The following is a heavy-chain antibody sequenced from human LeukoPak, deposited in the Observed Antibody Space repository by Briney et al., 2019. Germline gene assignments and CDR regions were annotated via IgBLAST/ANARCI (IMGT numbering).Heavy chain of an antibody. J-gene: IGHJ3*02. V-gene: IGHV4-4*07. D-gene: IGHD5-12*01. CDR3: AGEAGGGYARAFDI. CDR2: IYTSETT. Sequence: SETLSLTCIVSGGSISSYSWTWIRQPAGEGLEWIGRIYTSETTNYEPSLKSRVTMSVDTSKNQFSLKLSSVTAADTAVYYCAGEAGGGYARAFDIWGQGTMVTVSS. CDR1: GGSISSYS.